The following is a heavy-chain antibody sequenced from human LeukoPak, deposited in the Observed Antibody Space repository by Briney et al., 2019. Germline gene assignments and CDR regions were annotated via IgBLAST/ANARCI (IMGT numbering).Heavy chain of an antibody. CDR2: IIPIFGTA. CDR3: ARGHSSGWYRYFGY. V-gene: IGHV1-69*06. CDR1: GGTFISYA. D-gene: IGHD6-19*01. Sequence: ASVKVSCKASGGTFISYAISWVRQAPGQGLEWMGGIIPIFGTANYAQKFQGRVTITADKSTSTAYMELSSLRSEDMAVYYCARGHSSGWYRYFGYWGQGTLVTVSS. J-gene: IGHJ4*02.